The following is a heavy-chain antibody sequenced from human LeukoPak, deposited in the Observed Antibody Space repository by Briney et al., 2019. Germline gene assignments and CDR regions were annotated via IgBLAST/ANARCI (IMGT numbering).Heavy chain of an antibody. D-gene: IGHD3-9*01. Sequence: GRSLRLSCAASGFTFSSYGMHWVRQAPGKGLEWVAVIWYDGSNKYYADSVKGRFTISRDNSKNTLYLQMNSLRAEDTAVYYCARGILTGQYYYYGMDVWGQGTTVTVSS. CDR1: GFTFSSYG. CDR2: IWYDGSNK. V-gene: IGHV3-33*01. CDR3: ARGILTGQYYYYGMDV. J-gene: IGHJ6*02.